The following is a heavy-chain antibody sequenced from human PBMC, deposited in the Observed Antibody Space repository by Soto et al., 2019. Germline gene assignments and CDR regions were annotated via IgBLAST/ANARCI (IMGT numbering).Heavy chain of an antibody. Sequence: SETLSLTCTVSGGSISSHYWTWVRQAPGKGLEWIGHIYYRGSTTYNPSLRSRSTISVDTSNNQFSLKLNSVTTADTAVYYCARDGREASGMDVWGQGTKVTVSS. CDR2: IYYRGST. D-gene: IGHD1-26*01. V-gene: IGHV4-59*11. CDR1: GGSISSHY. J-gene: IGHJ6*02. CDR3: ARDGREASGMDV.